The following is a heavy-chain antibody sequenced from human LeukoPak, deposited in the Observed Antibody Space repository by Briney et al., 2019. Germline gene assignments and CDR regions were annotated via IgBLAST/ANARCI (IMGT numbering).Heavy chain of an antibody. CDR1: GFTFSNAW. V-gene: IGHV3-23*01. Sequence: QSGGSLRLSCAASGFTFSNAWMSWVRQAPGKGLEWVSAISGSGGSTYYADSVKGRFTISRDNSKNTLSLQMNSLRAEDTAVYYCASRGRYSSSFGYVDYWGQGTLVTVSS. J-gene: IGHJ4*02. D-gene: IGHD6-13*01. CDR2: ISGSGGST. CDR3: ASRGRYSSSFGYVDY.